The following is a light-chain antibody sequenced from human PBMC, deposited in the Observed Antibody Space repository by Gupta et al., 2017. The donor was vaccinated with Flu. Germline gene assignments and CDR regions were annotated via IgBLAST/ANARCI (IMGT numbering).Light chain of an antibody. CDR2: GAS. CDR3: QQYGSSPWT. V-gene: IGKV3-20*01. Sequence: EIVLTQSPGTLSLSPGERATLPCRASQSVTSSYLAWYQQKPGQPPRLLIYGASIRATGIPDRFSGSGSGTDFTLTISRLEPEDFAVYYCQQYGSSPWTFSQGTKVEIK. CDR1: QSVTSSY. J-gene: IGKJ1*01.